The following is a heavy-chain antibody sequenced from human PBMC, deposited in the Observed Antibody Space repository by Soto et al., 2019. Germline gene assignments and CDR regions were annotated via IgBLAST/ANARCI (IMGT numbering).Heavy chain of an antibody. J-gene: IGHJ4*02. CDR1: GYTFTSYA. D-gene: IGHD2-2*01. V-gene: IGHV1-3*01. Sequence: ASVKVSCKASGYTFTSYAMHWVRQAPGQRLEWMGWINAGNGNTKYSQKFQGRVTITRDTSASTAYMELSSLRSEDTAVYYCARGQCSSASCFYFDYWGQGSLVTVSS. CDR3: ARGQCSSASCFYFDY. CDR2: INAGNGNT.